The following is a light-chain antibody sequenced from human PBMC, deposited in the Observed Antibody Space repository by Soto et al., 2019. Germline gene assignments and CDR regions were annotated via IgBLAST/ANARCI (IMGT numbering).Light chain of an antibody. J-gene: IGLJ1*01. CDR3: CSYAGSSYV. CDR2: EVT. V-gene: IGLV2-23*02. Sequence: APTQPASLSGSPGEWVTLSLPRSSSDVGTHNLVSWYQQHPGEAPKLMIYEVTKRPSGVSYRFSGSKSGNTASLTISGLQAEDEADYYCCSYAGSSYVFGTGTKVTVL. CDR1: SSDVGTHNL.